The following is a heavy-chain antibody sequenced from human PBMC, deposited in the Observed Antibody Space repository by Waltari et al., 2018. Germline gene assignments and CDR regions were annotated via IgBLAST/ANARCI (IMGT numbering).Heavy chain of an antibody. CDR1: GGSISSYY. CDR3: ARALRRAPNAFDI. V-gene: IGHV4-59*01. Sequence: QVQLQESGPGLVKPSETLSLTCTVSGGSISSYYWSWIRQPPGKGLEWIGYIYYSGSTNYNPSLKSRVTISVDTSKNQFSLKLSSVTAADTAVYYCARALRRAPNAFDIWGQGTMVTVSS. J-gene: IGHJ3*02. CDR2: IYYSGST.